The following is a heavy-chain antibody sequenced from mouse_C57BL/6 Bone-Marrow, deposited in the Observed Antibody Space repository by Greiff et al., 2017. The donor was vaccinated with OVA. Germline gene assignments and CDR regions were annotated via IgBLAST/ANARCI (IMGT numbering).Heavy chain of an antibody. CDR3: AREDDYDANYFDY. V-gene: IGHV1-39*01. D-gene: IGHD2-4*01. J-gene: IGHJ2*01. CDR1: GYSFTDYN. Sequence: EVKLQESGPELVKPGASVKISCKASGYSFTDYNMNWVKQSNGKSLEWIGVINPNYGTTSYNQKFKGKATLTVDQSSSTAYMQLNSLTSEDSAVYYCAREDDYDANYFDYWGQGTTLTVSS. CDR2: INPNYGTT.